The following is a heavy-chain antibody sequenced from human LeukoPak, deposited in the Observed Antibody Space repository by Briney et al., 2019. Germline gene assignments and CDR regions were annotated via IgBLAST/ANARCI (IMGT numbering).Heavy chain of an antibody. J-gene: IGHJ4*02. D-gene: IGHD3-22*01. CDR2: VYYSGTT. CDR3: ARGQIVAPVDY. V-gene: IGHV4-59*01. CDR1: GGSISSYY. Sequence: SETLSLTCTVSGGSISSYYWSWIRQPPGKGLEWIAYVYYSGTTNYNPSLKSRVTISVDTSKNQFSLKLSSVTAADTAVYYCARGQIVAPVDYWGQGTQVTVSS.